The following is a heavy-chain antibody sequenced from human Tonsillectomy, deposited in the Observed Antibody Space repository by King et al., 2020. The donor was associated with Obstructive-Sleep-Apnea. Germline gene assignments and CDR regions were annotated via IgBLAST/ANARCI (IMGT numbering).Heavy chain of an antibody. D-gene: IGHD1-26*01. CDR1: GFIFSRNY. CDR3: ARPSWERDAFDM. CDR2: IYSDGSR. Sequence: VQLVQSGGGLVQPGGSLRLSCAASGFIFSRNYMSWVRQAPGKGLEWVSVIYSDGSRNYSDSVKGRFTISTHNSKNTLYLQMNSLRAEDTATYYCARPSWERDAFDMWGQGTMVTVSS. J-gene: IGHJ3*02. V-gene: IGHV3-53*04.